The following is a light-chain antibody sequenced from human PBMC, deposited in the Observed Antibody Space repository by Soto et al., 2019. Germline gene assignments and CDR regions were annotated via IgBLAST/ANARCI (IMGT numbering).Light chain of an antibody. V-gene: IGKV3-20*01. J-gene: IGKJ2*01. CDR2: GAS. Sequence: EIVLTQSPGTMSLSPGERATLSCRASQSVSSSYLAWYQQKPGQAPRLLIYGASSRATGIPDRFSGSGSRTEFTLTISRLEPEDFAVFYCQQYGGSALYTFGQGTKLEIK. CDR1: QSVSSSY. CDR3: QQYGGSALYT.